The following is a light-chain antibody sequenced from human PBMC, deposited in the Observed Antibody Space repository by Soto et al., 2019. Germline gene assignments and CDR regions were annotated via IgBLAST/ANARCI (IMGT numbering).Light chain of an antibody. CDR1: TGTVTSGLY. CDR3: MLSYSGGGV. Sequence: QAVVTQEPSLTVSPVGTVTLTSGSSTGTVTSGLYPYWFQQKPGQAPRTLIYDTSNKHSWAPARCSGSLLGGKAALTLSGAQPEDEADYYCMLSYSGGGVFGGGTTVTV. CDR2: DTS. J-gene: IGLJ3*02. V-gene: IGLV7-46*01.